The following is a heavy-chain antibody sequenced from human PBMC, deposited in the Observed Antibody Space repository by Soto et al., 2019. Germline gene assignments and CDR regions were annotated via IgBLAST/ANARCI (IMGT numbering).Heavy chain of an antibody. CDR1: GGSITSSSFY. Sequence: SETPSLTCTVAGGSITSSSFYWGWIRQPPGKGLEWIGHIFHTGATYYNPTLRSRLRMSVDTSKNQFSLNLSSVTATDTAVYYCARRRIVSTTNFDSWGQGTLVTVSS. CDR3: ARRRIVSTTNFDS. J-gene: IGHJ4*02. V-gene: IGHV4-39*01. D-gene: IGHD1-26*01. CDR2: IFHTGAT.